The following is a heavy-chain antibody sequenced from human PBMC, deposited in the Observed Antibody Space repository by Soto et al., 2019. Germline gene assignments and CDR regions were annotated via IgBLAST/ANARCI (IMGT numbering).Heavy chain of an antibody. V-gene: IGHV1-3*01. Sequence: ASVKVSCKASGYTFDKYVIHWVRQAPRQGLEWMGWINVDNGDTNYSQTLQGRVTITRDTSATTAYMELRSLRSDDTAVYYCARGGIESSGWYVWFDPWGQGTLVTVSS. D-gene: IGHD6-19*01. CDR1: GYTFDKYV. CDR3: ARGGIESSGWYVWFDP. J-gene: IGHJ5*02. CDR2: INVDNGDT.